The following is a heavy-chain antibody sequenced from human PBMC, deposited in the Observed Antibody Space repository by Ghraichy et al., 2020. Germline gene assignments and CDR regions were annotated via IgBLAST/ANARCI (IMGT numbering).Heavy chain of an antibody. Sequence: GESLRLSCEASGFTFSSYGMSWVRQAPGKGLEWVSSIRDSGGVTYYADSVRGRFTISRDNSKNTLFLQMNSLRAEDTAVYYCATAPVVSRFDYWGPGTLVTVSS. V-gene: IGHV3-23*01. D-gene: IGHD3-22*01. J-gene: IGHJ4*02. CDR3: ATAPVVSRFDY. CDR1: GFTFSSYG. CDR2: IRDSGGVT.